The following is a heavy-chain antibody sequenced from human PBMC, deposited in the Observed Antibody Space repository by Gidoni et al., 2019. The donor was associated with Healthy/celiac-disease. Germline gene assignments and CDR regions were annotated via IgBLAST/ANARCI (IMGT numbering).Heavy chain of an antibody. V-gene: IGHV3-23*01. Sequence: EVQLLSTGGDLVQPAGPLSRAWPASGFTFSSYGMSWVRQAPGKGLEWVSAMSGSGGSTYYADSVKGRFTISRDNSKNTLYLQMNSLRAEDTAVYYCAKERYSNYDYWGQGTLVTVSS. CDR1: GFTFSSYG. CDR2: MSGSGGST. J-gene: IGHJ4*02. D-gene: IGHD4-4*01. CDR3: AKERYSNYDY.